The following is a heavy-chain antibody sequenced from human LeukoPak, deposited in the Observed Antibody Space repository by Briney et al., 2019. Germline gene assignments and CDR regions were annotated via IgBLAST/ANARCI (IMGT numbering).Heavy chain of an antibody. Sequence: SGTLSLTCAVSGGSISSSNWWSWVRQPPGKGLEWIGEIYHSGSTNYNPSLKSRVTISVDKSKNQFSLKLTSVTAADTAVYYCARAGYDYVWGNYGFDYWGQGTLVTVSS. V-gene: IGHV4-4*02. J-gene: IGHJ4*02. CDR3: ARAGYDYVWGNYGFDY. CDR1: GGSISSSNW. D-gene: IGHD3-16*01. CDR2: IYHSGST.